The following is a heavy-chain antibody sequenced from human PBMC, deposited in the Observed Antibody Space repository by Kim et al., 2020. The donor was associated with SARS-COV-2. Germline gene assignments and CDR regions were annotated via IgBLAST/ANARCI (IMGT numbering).Heavy chain of an antibody. Sequence: GGSLRLSCAASGFFVNTNDMAWVRQAPRKGLEWVSAIYIRGNTYYADSVKGRFTISRDNSENTVFLQMNSLRADDTAIYYCVRYDWNDTPIDYWGQGALVTVSS. CDR3: VRYDWNDTPIDY. CDR1: GFFVNTND. CDR2: IYIRGNT. D-gene: IGHD1-1*01. J-gene: IGHJ4*02. V-gene: IGHV3-53*01.